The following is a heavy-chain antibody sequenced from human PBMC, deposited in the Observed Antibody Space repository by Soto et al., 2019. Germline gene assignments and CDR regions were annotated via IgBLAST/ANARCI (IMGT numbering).Heavy chain of an antibody. Sequence: GGSLRLSCAASGFTFSSYAMSWVRQAPGKGLEWVSAISGSGGSTYYADSVKGRFTISRDNSKNTLYLQMNSLRAEDTAVYYCAKPAGQVPIAVAEGYFDYWGQGTLVTVSS. V-gene: IGHV3-23*01. CDR1: GFTFSSYA. CDR3: AKPAGQVPIAVAEGYFDY. CDR2: ISGSGGST. D-gene: IGHD6-19*01. J-gene: IGHJ4*02.